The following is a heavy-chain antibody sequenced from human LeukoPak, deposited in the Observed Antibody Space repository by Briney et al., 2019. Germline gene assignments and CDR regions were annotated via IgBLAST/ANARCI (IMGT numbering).Heavy chain of an antibody. CDR3: ARPRTHYYDSSGYYNDAFDI. D-gene: IGHD3-22*01. V-gene: IGHV5-51*01. CDR1: GYSFTSYW. J-gene: IGHJ3*02. Sequence: GGSLKIPCKGSGYSFTSYWIGWVRQMPGKGLEWMGIIYPGDSDTRYSPSFQGQITISADKSISTAYLQWSSLKASDTAMYYCARPRTHYYDSSGYYNDAFDIWGQGTMVTVSS. CDR2: IYPGDSDT.